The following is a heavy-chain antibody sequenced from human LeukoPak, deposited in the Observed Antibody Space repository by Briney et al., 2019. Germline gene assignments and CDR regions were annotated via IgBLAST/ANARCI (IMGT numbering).Heavy chain of an antibody. CDR1: GGTFSSYT. CDR3: ARYGWAYDSSGYSY. D-gene: IGHD3-22*01. CDR2: IIPIFGTT. J-gene: IGHJ4*02. Sequence: ASVKVSCKASGGTFSSYTISWVRQAPGQGLEWMGRIIPIFGTTNYAQKFQGRVTITTDESTGTAYMELSSLRSEDTAVYYCARYGWAYDSSGYSYWGQGTLVTVSS. V-gene: IGHV1-69*05.